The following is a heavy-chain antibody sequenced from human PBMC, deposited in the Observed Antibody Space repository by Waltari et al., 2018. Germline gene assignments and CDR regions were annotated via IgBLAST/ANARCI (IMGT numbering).Heavy chain of an antibody. Sequence: QLQLQESGPGLVKPSETLSLTCTVSGGSISSSSSYWGWIRQPPGKGLEWIGSIYYSGSTYYNPSLKSRVTISVDTSKNQFSLKLSSVTAADTAVYYCARPREGCFDPWGQGTLVTVSS. V-gene: IGHV4-39*01. CDR2: IYYSGST. J-gene: IGHJ5*02. CDR3: ARPREGCFDP. CDR1: GGSISSSSSY.